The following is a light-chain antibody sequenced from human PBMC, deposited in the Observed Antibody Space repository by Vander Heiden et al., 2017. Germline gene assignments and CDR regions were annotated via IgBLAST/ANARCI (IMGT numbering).Light chain of an antibody. Sequence: QSVLTQPPSASGAPGQRDFVSCSGSTSNIGSNLVNWYQQVPGTAPKTLIYSNNQRTSGVPDRFSGSKSDTSASLVISGLQSEDEADYYCAAWDDSLIGLVFGAGTKLTVL. CDR3: AAWDDSLIGLV. V-gene: IGLV1-44*01. J-gene: IGLJ3*02. CDR2: SNN. CDR1: TSNIGSNL.